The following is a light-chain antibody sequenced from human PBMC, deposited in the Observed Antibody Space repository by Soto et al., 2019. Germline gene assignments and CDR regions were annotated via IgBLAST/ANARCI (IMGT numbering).Light chain of an antibody. CDR1: QSISSW. CDR3: QQYYSYWT. CDR2: KAS. V-gene: IGKV1-5*03. Sequence: DIQMTQYPSTVSASVGDRVIITCRASQSISSWLAWYQQKPGKAPKLLISKASNLESGVPSRFSGSGSGTEFTLTVSSLQPDDFATYYCQQYYSYWTFGQGTKVEIK. J-gene: IGKJ1*01.